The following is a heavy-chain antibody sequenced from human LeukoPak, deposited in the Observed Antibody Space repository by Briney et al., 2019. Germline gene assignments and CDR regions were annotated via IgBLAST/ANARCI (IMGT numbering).Heavy chain of an antibody. CDR3: ARGISSTAFDL. D-gene: IGHD6-13*01. CDR2: TYTSGTT. V-gene: IGHV4-61*02. CDR1: GGSISSGSYY. J-gene: IGHJ4*02. Sequence: SETLSLTCTVSGGSISSGSYYWSWIRQAAGKGLEWIGRTYTSGTTKYNPSLTSRVTISADTSKNQFSLKLNSVTAADTALYYCARGISSTAFDLWGQGTLVTVSS.